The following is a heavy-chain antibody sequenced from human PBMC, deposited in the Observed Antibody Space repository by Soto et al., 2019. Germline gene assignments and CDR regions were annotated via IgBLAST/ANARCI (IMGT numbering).Heavy chain of an antibody. Sequence: PSETLSLTCAVFGGSFSGYYWSWIRQPAGKGLVWIGEINHSGSTNYNPSLKSRVTISVDTSKYQFSLKLSSVTAADTAVYYCAREGAMNDYVWGSYHKYYYYGMDVWGQGTTVT. D-gene: IGHD3-16*01. CDR3: AREGAMNDYVWGSYHKYYYYGMDV. CDR1: GGSFSGYY. V-gene: IGHV4-34*01. CDR2: INHSGST. J-gene: IGHJ6*02.